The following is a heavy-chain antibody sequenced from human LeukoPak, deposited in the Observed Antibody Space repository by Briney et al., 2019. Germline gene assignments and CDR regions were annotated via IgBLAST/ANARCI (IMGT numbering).Heavy chain of an antibody. V-gene: IGHV5-51*01. D-gene: IGHD5-12*01. CDR2: IYPGDSDT. CDR1: GYSFTSYW. J-gene: IGHJ4*02. Sequence: GESLKISCKGSGYSFTSYWIGWVRQMPGKGLEWTGIIYPGDSDTRYSPSFQGQVTISADKSISTAYLQWSSLKASDTAMYYCARHIAATITRFDYWGQGTLVTVSS. CDR3: ARHIAATITRFDY.